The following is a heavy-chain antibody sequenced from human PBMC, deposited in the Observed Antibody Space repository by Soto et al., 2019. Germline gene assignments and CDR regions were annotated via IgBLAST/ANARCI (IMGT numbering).Heavy chain of an antibody. CDR1: GGSISSGDYY. J-gene: IGHJ4*02. CDR2: IYYSGST. V-gene: IGHV4-30-4*01. Sequence: ASETLSLTCTVSGGSISSGDYYWSWIRQPPGKGLEWIGSIYYSGSTYYNPSLKSRVIISVDTSKNQFSLKLNSVTAADTAVYYCASRHSSPYFDYWGQGTLVTVSS. D-gene: IGHD6-13*01. CDR3: ASRHSSPYFDY.